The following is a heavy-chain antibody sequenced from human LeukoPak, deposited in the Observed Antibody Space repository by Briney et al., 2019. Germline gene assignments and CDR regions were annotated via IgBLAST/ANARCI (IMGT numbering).Heavy chain of an antibody. CDR1: GFTFSSYG. D-gene: IGHD3-22*01. CDR3: ARALEPYYYDSSGYYVPIY. CDR2: IWYDGSNK. V-gene: IGHV3-33*01. J-gene: IGHJ4*02. Sequence: PGRSLRLSCAASGFTFSSYGMHWVRQAPGNGLEWVAVIWYDGSNKYYADSVKGRFTISRDNSKNTLYLQMNSLRAEDTAVYYCARALEPYYYDSSGYYVPIYWGQGTLVTVSS.